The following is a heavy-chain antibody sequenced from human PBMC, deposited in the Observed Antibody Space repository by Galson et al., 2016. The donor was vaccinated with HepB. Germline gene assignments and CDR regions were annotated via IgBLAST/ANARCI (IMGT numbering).Heavy chain of an antibody. D-gene: IGHD1-1*01. J-gene: IGHJ4*02. V-gene: IGHV3-11*06. CDR1: GFTFSDDY. CDR3: AGGMELFDL. CDR2: ISSSSSYT. Sequence: SLRLSCAASGFTFSDDYMRWIRQAPGRGLAWVSFISSSSSYTKYADSVKGRFTISRDHAKKSLYLQMNSLRAEYTAVYYCAGGMELFDLWGQGTLVTVSS.